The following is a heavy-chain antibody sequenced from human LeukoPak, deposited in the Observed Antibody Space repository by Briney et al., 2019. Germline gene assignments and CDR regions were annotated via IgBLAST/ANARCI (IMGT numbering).Heavy chain of an antibody. D-gene: IGHD6-13*01. CDR1: GFTFSSYA. Sequence: GSLRLSCAASGFTFSSYAMNWVRQAPGKGLEWVSGISGSGESTYYADSVKGRFTISRDNSKNTLYLQMNSLRAEDTAVYYCAKGNQRIAAAGDFDYWGQGTLVTVSS. CDR3: AKGNQRIAAAGDFDY. V-gene: IGHV3-23*01. J-gene: IGHJ4*02. CDR2: ISGSGEST.